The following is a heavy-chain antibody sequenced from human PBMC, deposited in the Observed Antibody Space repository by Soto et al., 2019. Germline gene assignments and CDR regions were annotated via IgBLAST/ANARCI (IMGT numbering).Heavy chain of an antibody. CDR1: GFTFSSYG. Sequence: QVQLVESGGGVVQPGRSLRLSCAASGFTFSSYGMPWVRQAPGKGLEWVAVISYDGSKKYYADSVKGRFTISRDNSKNTLYLEINSLSRAAKVVYSGAKVIGSGTRGSSYSFWPFDIWGQGTMVIVSS. D-gene: IGHD2-15*01. CDR2: ISYDGSKK. J-gene: IGHJ3*02. CDR3: AKVIGSGTRGSSYSFWPFDI. V-gene: IGHV3-30*18.